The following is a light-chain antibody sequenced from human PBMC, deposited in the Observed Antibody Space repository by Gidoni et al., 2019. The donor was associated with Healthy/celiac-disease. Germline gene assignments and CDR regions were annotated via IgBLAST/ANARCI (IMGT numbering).Light chain of an antibody. V-gene: IGKV1-33*01. Sequence: DIQMTQSPASLSASVGDRVTITCQASQDISNYLNWYQQKPGKAPKLLIYDASNLETGVPSRFSGRGSGTDFTFTISSLQPEDIATYYCQQYGAFGPGTKVDIK. CDR3: QQYGA. CDR2: DAS. CDR1: QDISNY. J-gene: IGKJ3*01.